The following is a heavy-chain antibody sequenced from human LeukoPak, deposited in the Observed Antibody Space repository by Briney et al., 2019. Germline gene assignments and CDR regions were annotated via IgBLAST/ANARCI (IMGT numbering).Heavy chain of an antibody. CDR3: ARGPLAAAGTLTYYYYGMDV. CDR1: GGSISSYY. V-gene: IGHV4-34*01. J-gene: IGHJ6*02. CDR2: INHSGTT. D-gene: IGHD6-13*01. Sequence: SETLSLTCTVSGGSISSYYWSWIRQPPGKGLEWIGEINHSGTTSYNPSLKSRVTISVDTSKNQFSLKLSSVTAADTAVCYCARGPLAAAGTLTYYYYGMDVWGQGTTVTVSS.